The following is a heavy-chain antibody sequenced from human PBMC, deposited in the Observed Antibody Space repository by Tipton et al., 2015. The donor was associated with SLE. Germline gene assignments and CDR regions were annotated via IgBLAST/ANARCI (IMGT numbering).Heavy chain of an antibody. D-gene: IGHD6-19*01. CDR2: IWYDGSNK. CDR3: ARQNSSGWARDYMDV. Sequence: SLRLSCAASGFTFSSYGMHWVRQAPGKGLEWVAVIWYDGSNKYYADSVKGRFIISRDNAKNTLYLQMNSLRAEDTAVYYCARQNSSGWARDYMDVWGKGTTVTVSS. V-gene: IGHV3-33*08. CDR1: GFTFSSYG. J-gene: IGHJ6*03.